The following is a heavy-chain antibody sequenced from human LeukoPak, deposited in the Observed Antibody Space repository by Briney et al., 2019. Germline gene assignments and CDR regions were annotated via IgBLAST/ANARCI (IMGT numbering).Heavy chain of an antibody. V-gene: IGHV3-33*01. CDR3: ARDSSTGWTLDY. D-gene: IGHD6-19*01. J-gene: IGHJ4*02. CDR2: IWYDGSDK. Sequence: GRSLRLSCAASGFTFSSYVMTWVRQAPGKGLEWVAVIWYDGSDKYRADSVKGRFTISRDNSKNTLYLQMNSLRAEDTAVYYCARDSSTGWTLDYWGQGTLVTVSS. CDR1: GFTFSSYV.